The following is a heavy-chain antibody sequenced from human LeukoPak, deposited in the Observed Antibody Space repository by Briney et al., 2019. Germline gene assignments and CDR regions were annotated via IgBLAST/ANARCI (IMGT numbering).Heavy chain of an antibody. Sequence: YNPSLKSRVTISVDRSKNQFSLKLSSVTAADTAVYYCARGTHGYCSSTSCYGSYYYYGMDVWGQGTTVTVSS. CDR3: ARGTHGYCSSTSCYGSYYYYGMDV. V-gene: IGHV4-30-2*01. D-gene: IGHD2-2*01. J-gene: IGHJ6*02.